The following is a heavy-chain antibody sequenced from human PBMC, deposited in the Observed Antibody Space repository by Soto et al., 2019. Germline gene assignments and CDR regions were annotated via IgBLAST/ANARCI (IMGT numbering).Heavy chain of an antibody. CDR2: ISAYNGNT. Sequence: ASLKVSRKTSGYTITRYGISWVRRANGQGLEWMGWISAYNGNTNYAQKLQGRVTMTTDTSTSTAYMELRSLRSEDTAVYYCVRRHVSATGSDWFDPWGQGTLVTVSS. V-gene: IGHV1-18*01. CDR3: VRRHVSATGSDWFDP. CDR1: GYTITRYG. J-gene: IGHJ5*02. D-gene: IGHD6-13*01.